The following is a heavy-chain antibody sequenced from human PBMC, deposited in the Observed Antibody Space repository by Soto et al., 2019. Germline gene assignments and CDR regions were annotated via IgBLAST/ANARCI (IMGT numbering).Heavy chain of an antibody. CDR2: IYYSGST. CDR3: AREPRRGYSYGFLFDY. V-gene: IGHV4-31*03. CDR1: GGSISSGGYY. Sequence: SETLSLTCTVSGGSISSGGYYWSWIRQHPGKGLEWIGYIYYSGSTYYNPSLKSRVTISVDTSKNQFSLKLSSVTAADTAVYYCAREPRRGYSYGFLFDYWGQGTLVTVSS. J-gene: IGHJ4*02. D-gene: IGHD5-18*01.